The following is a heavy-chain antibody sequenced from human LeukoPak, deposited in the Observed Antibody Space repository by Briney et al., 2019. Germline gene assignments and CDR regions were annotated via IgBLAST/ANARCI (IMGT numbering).Heavy chain of an antibody. CDR2: ISVYNGNT. Sequence: GASVKVSCKASGYTFSNYGISWVRQAPGQGREWMGWISVYNGNTNYAQKVQGRVTMTTDTSTNTAYMELRSLRSDDTAVCYCARDRRYFDWLLSIRDAFDIWGQGTMVTVSS. CDR1: GYTFSNYG. J-gene: IGHJ3*02. D-gene: IGHD3-9*01. V-gene: IGHV1-18*01. CDR3: ARDRRYFDWLLSIRDAFDI.